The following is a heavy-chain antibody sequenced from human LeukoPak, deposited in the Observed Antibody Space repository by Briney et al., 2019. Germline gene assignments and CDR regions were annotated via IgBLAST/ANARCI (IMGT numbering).Heavy chain of an antibody. Sequence: GGSLRLSCAASGFTFDDYTMHWVRQAPGKGLEWVSLISWDGGSTYYADSVKGRFTISRDNSKNSLYLQMNSLRTGDTALYYCAKDISGGNAGVFWYYFDYWGQGTLVTVSS. D-gene: IGHD4-23*01. J-gene: IGHJ4*02. CDR1: GFTFDDYT. CDR3: AKDISGGNAGVFWYYFDY. V-gene: IGHV3-43*01. CDR2: ISWDGGST.